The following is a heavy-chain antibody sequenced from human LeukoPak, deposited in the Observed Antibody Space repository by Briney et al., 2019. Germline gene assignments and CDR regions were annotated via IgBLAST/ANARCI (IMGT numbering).Heavy chain of an antibody. CDR3: ARGEAAAYHDAFDI. D-gene: IGHD6-13*01. CDR1: GYSISSGYY. V-gene: IGHV4-38-2*01. J-gene: IGHJ3*02. CDR2: IYHSGST. Sequence: PSETLSLTCAASGYSISSGYYWGWIRQPPGKGLEWIGSIYHSGSTYYNPSLKSRVTISVDTSKNQFSLKLSSVTAADTAVYYCARGEAAAYHDAFDIWGQGTMVTVSS.